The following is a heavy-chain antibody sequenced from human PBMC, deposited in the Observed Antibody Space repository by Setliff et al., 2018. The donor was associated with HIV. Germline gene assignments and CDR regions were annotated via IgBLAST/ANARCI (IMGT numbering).Heavy chain of an antibody. CDR1: GFTFAGYA. CDR2: ISLAGDT. J-gene: IGHJ3*02. Sequence: GASVRLSCAASGFTFAGYAMRWVRQAPGKGLEWVSSISLAGDTFYADSVKGRFTISRDNSKNTLSLQMNSLRAEDTALYYCVKSLGEHGTLYGSDIWGQGTMVTVSS. V-gene: IGHV3-23*01. CDR3: VKSLGEHGTLYGSDI.